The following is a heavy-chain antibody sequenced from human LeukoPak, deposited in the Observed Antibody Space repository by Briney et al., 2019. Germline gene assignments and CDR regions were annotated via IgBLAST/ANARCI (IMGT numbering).Heavy chain of an antibody. D-gene: IGHD3-22*01. J-gene: IGHJ4*02. CDR3: AKDFEVVITSLFDY. Sequence: GRSLRLSCAAPGFTFDDYAMHWVRQAPGKGLEWVSGISWNSGSIGYADSVKGRFTISRDNAKNSLYLQMNSLRAEDTALYYCAKDFEVVITSLFDYWGQGTLVTVSS. CDR2: ISWNSGSI. V-gene: IGHV3-9*01. CDR1: GFTFDDYA.